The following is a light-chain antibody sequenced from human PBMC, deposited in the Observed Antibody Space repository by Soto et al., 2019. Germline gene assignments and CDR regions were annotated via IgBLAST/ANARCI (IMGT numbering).Light chain of an antibody. V-gene: IGLV2-14*01. CDR2: EGS. J-gene: IGLJ1*01. CDR1: SSDVGGYKY. Sequence: QSALTQPASVSGSPGQSITISCTGTSSDVGGYKYVSWYQHHPGKAPKLMSSEGSNRPSGVSTRFSSSKSGNTAPLTISGLQAHDEAVYYSFSYTSVSSLHVFGSGTTDTVL. CDR3: FSYTSVSSLHV.